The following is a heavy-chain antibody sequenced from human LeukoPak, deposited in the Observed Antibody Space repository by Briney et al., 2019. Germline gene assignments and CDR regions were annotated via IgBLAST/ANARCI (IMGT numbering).Heavy chain of an antibody. CDR1: GFSFTNSA. CDR2: IVVGSGNT. V-gene: IGHV1-58*01. J-gene: IGHJ3*02. CDR3: AADSRQLQPHDAFDI. D-gene: IGHD1-1*01. Sequence: APVKVSCKASGFSFTNSAVQWVRQARGQRLEWIGWIVVGSGNTNYAQKFQERVTITRDRSTSTAYLELSSLRSEDTAVYYCAADSRQLQPHDAFDIWGQGTMVTVSS.